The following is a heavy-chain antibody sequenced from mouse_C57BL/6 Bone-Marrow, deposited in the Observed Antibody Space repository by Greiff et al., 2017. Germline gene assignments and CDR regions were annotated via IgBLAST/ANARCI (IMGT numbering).Heavy chain of an antibody. CDR1: GYTFTDYE. CDR3: TTYGSSPWYVDV. CDR2: IDPETGGT. J-gene: IGHJ1*03. Sequence: VQLQQSGAELVRPGASVTLSCKASGYTFTDYEMHWVKQTPVHGLEWIGAIDPETGGTAYNQKFKGKAILTADKSSSTAYMELRSLTSEDSAVYYCTTYGSSPWYVDVWGTGTTVTVSS. V-gene: IGHV1-15*01. D-gene: IGHD1-1*01.